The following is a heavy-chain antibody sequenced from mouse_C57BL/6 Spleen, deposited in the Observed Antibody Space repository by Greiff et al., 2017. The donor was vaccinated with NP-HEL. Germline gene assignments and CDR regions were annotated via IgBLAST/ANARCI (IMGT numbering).Heavy chain of an antibody. D-gene: IGHD1-1*01. J-gene: IGHJ2*01. CDR2: IYPGSGST. CDR3: AREDSDYGSSYFDY. Sequence: QVQLQQSGAELVKPGASVKMSCKASGYTFTSYWITWVKQRPGQGLEWIGDIYPGSGSTNYNEKFKSKATLTVDTSSSTAYMQLSSLTSEDSAVYYCAREDSDYGSSYFDYWGQGTTLTVSS. CDR1: GYTFTSYW. V-gene: IGHV1-55*01.